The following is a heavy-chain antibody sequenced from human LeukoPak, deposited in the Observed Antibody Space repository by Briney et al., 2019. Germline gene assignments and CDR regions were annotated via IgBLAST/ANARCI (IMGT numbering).Heavy chain of an antibody. V-gene: IGHV4-4*07. J-gene: IGHJ3*02. CDR1: GGSISSYY. Sequence: SETLSLTCTVSGGSISSYYWSWIRQPAGKGLEWIGRIYTSGSTNYNPSLKSRVTMSVDTSKYQFSLKLSSVTAADTAVYYCARDYSGYDSDAFDIWGQGTMVTVSS. D-gene: IGHD5-12*01. CDR2: IYTSGST. CDR3: ARDYSGYDSDAFDI.